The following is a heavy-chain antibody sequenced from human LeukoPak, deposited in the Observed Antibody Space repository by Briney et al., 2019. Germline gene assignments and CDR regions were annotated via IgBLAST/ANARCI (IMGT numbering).Heavy chain of an antibody. D-gene: IGHD6-19*01. CDR1: GGSISSGGYS. Sequence: SQTLSLTCAVSGGSISSGGYSWSWIRQPPGKGLEWIGYIYHSGSTYYNPSLKSRVTISVDRSKNQFSLKLSSVTAADTAVYYCARAVVSGGWLDYWGQGTLVTVSS. CDR3: ARAVVSGGWLDY. CDR2: IYHSGST. J-gene: IGHJ4*02. V-gene: IGHV4-30-2*01.